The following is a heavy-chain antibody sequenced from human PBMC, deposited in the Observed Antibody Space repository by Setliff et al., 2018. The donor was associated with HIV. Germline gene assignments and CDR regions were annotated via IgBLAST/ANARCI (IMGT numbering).Heavy chain of an antibody. D-gene: IGHD4-17*01. V-gene: IGHV7-4-1*02. J-gene: IGHJ6*03. CDR2: INTNTGNP. Sequence: ASVKVSCKASGYTFTRHAMNWVRQAPGQGLEWMGWINTNTGNPTYAQDFTGRFVFSLDTSVSTAYLQISSLKAEDTAVYYCARDHDYGDLSRNWFYMDVWGKGTTVTVSS. CDR1: GYTFTRHA. CDR3: ARDHDYGDLSRNWFYMDV.